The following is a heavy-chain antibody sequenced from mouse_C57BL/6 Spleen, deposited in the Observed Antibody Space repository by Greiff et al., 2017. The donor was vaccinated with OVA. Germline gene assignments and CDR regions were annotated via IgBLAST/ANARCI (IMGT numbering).Heavy chain of an antibody. J-gene: IGHJ2*01. V-gene: IGHV1-15*01. CDR1: GYTFTDYD. Sequence: VQLQESGAELVRPGASVTLSCKASGYTFTDYDMHWVKQTPVHGLEWIGAIDPATGGTAYNQKFKGKARLTADKSSSTAYMELRSLTSEDSAVDYCTKGGYCYGRSYDYWGQGTTRTVSS. D-gene: IGHD1-1*01. CDR3: TKGGYCYGRSYDY. CDR2: IDPATGGT.